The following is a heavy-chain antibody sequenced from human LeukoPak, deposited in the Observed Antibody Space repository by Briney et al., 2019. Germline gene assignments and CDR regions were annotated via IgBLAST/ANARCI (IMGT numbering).Heavy chain of an antibody. CDR3: ARDLSGGFDY. V-gene: IGHV3-64*01. CDR2: ISSNGGST. CDR1: GFTFSSYA. D-gene: IGHD3-10*01. Sequence: GGSLRLSCAASGFTFSSYAMHWVRQAPGKGLEYVSAISSNGGSTYYANSVKGRFTISRDNSKNTLYLQMGSLRAEDMAVYYCARDLSGGFDYWGQGSLVTVSS. J-gene: IGHJ4*02.